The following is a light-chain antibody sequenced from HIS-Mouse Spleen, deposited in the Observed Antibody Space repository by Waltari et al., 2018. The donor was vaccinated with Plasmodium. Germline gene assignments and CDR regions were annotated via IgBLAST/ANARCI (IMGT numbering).Light chain of an antibody. J-gene: IGLJ1*01. CDR2: EVS. CDR3: SSYAGSNNV. CDR1: SSDVGGYNY. Sequence: QSALTQPPSASGSPGQSVTISCTGTSSDVGGYNYVSWYQQHPGKAPKLMSYEVSKRTSGVPDRFSGSKSGNTASLTVAGLHAEDEADYYCSSYAGSNNVFGTGTKVTVL. V-gene: IGLV2-8*01.